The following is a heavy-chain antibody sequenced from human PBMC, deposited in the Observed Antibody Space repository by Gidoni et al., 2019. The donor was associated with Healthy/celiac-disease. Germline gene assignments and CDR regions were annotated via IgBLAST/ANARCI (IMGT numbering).Heavy chain of an antibody. CDR3: AKHLGVATIRGVKNYYYYYGMDV. V-gene: IGHV3-23*01. CDR2: ISGSGCST. Sequence: EVQLLESGGGLVQPGGSLRLSCAASGFTFSSYAMSWVRRAPGKGLEWVSAISGSGCSTYYADSVKGRFTISRDNSKNTLYLQMNSLRAEDTAVYYCAKHLGVATIRGVKNYYYYYGMDVWGQGTTVTVSS. J-gene: IGHJ6*02. D-gene: IGHD3-10*01. CDR1: GFTFSSYA.